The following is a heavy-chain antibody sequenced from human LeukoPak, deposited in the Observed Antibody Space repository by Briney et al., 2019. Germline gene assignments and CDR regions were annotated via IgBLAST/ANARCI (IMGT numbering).Heavy chain of an antibody. CDR1: GYTFTTHG. Sequence: ASMKVPCKASGYTFTTHGISRVRQAPGQGLEWMGWINTYNGNTNYAQKLQGRVTMTTDTSTSTTYMELRSLRSDDTAVYYCARPASPLGYCSGGSCYDYFDYWGQGTLVSVSS. CDR2: INTYNGNT. D-gene: IGHD2-15*01. V-gene: IGHV1-18*01. CDR3: ARPASPLGYCSGGSCYDYFDY. J-gene: IGHJ4*02.